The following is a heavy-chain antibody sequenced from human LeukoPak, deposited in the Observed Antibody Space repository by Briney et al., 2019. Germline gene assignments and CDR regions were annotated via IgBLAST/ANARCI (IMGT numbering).Heavy chain of an antibody. CDR2: ISGSGGST. V-gene: IGHV3-23*01. CDR1: GFTFSSYA. D-gene: IGHD3-9*01. CDR3: AKEMRVLRYFDWLLYGAFDI. Sequence: GGSLRLSCAASGFTFSSYAMSWVRQAPGKGLEWVSAISGSGGSTYYADSVKGRFTISRDNSKNTLYLQMNSLRAEDTAVYYCAKEMRVLRYFDWLLYGAFDIWGQGTMVTVSS. J-gene: IGHJ3*02.